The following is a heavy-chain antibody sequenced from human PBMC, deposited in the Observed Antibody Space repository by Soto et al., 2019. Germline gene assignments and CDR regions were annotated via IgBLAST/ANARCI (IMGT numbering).Heavy chain of an antibody. CDR3: AKDGGPYYYGSGPNWFDP. J-gene: IGHJ5*02. CDR1: GFTFSSYA. CDR2: ISGSGGST. D-gene: IGHD3-10*01. Sequence: GGSLRLSCAASGFTFSSYAMSWVRQAPGKGLEWVSAISGSGGSTYYADSVKGRFTISRDNSKNTLYLQMNSLRAEDTAVYYCAKDGGPYYYGSGPNWFDPWGQGTLVTVSS. V-gene: IGHV3-23*01.